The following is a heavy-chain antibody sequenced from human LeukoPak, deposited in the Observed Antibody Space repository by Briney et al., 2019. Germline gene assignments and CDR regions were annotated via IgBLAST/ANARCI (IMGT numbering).Heavy chain of an antibody. V-gene: IGHV3-30*04. Sequence: GGSLRLSCAASGFTFSSYAMHWVRQAPGKGLEWVAVISYDGSNKYYADSVKGRFTISRDNSKNTLYLQMNSLRAEDTAVYYCARGTAGNPDDYWGQGTLVTVSS. D-gene: IGHD1-14*01. CDR1: GFTFSSYA. J-gene: IGHJ4*02. CDR2: ISYDGSNK. CDR3: ARGTAGNPDDY.